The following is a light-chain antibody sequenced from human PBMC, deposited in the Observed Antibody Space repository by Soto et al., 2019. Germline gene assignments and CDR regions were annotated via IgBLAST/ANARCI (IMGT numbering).Light chain of an antibody. J-gene: IGLJ1*01. V-gene: IGLV2-14*01. CDR1: SSDVGGYDY. CDR2: EVS. CDR3: SSYSISTAYL. Sequence: QSVLTQPASASGSLGQSITISCTGTSSDVGGYDYVSWYQLHPGKARKRMVFEVSNRPSGVSYRFSGSKSGNTASLTISGLQAEDEADYFCSSYSISTAYLFGTGTKVTVL.